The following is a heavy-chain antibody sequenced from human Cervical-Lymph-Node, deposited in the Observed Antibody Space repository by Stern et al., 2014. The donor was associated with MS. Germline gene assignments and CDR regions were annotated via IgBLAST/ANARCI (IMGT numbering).Heavy chain of an antibody. Sequence: QVQLGQSGAEMRKPGASVQVSCKASGYYFSDYYIQWVRQAPGQGLEWMGWINPKGGGTIHAQKFQGRVSLTRATSFSTAYLVLSNRTSDDTAVYYCARGKVDYYYALDVWGQGTTVTVSS. CDR1: GYYFSDYY. J-gene: IGHJ6*02. V-gene: IGHV1-2*02. CDR3: ARGKVDYYYALDV. CDR2: INPKGGGT.